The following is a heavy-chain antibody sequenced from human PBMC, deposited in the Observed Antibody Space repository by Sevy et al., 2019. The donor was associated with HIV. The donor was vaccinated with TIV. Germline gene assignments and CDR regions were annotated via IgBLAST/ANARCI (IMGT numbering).Heavy chain of an antibody. J-gene: IGHJ4*02. D-gene: IGHD3-10*01. V-gene: IGHV3-49*03. CDR1: GFTFGDHF. CDR2: IRSKAHGGTT. CDR3: TRGSYGAGDY. Sequence: GGSLRLSCTASGFTFGDHFMSWFRQAPGKGLEWVGFIRSKAHGGTTEYAASVIGRFTISRDDSKSFAYLQMNSLKTEDTAVYYCTRGSYGAGDYWGQGTLVTVSS.